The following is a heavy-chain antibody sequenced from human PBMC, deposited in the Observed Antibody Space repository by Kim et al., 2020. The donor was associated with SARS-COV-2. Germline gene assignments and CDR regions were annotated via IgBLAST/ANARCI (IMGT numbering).Heavy chain of an antibody. J-gene: IGHJ3*02. CDR2: IYYSGST. V-gene: IGHV4-39*07. D-gene: IGHD2-21*02. Sequence: SETLSLTCTVSGGSISSSSYYWGWIRQPPGKGLEWIGSIYYSGSTYYNPSLKSRVTISVDTSKNQFSLKLSSVTAADTAGYYCAREVGAVTASNPDAFDIWGQGTMVTVSS. CDR3: AREVGAVTASNPDAFDI. CDR1: GGSISSSSYY.